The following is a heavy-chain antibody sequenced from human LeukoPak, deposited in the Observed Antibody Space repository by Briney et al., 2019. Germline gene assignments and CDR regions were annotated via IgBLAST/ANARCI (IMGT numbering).Heavy chain of an antibody. V-gene: IGHV4-59*01. D-gene: IGHD2-8*01. CDR3: AREEMGALDY. J-gene: IGHJ4*02. CDR1: GGSISSYY. CDR2: IYYSGST. Sequence: SETLSLTCTVSGGSISSYYWSWIRQPPGKGLEWIGYIYYSGSTNYHPSLKSRVTISVDTSKNQFSLKLSSVTAADTAVYYCAREEMGALDYWGQGTLVTVSS.